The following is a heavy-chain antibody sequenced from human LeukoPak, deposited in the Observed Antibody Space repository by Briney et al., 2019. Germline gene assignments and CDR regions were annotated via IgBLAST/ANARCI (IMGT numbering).Heavy chain of an antibody. V-gene: IGHV3-74*01. CDR1: GFTFSSYW. Sequence: GGSLRLSCAASGFTFSSYWMHWVRQAPGKGLVWVSRINIDGSTTSYADSVKGRFTISRDNAKNTLYLQMNSLRAEDTAVYYCAKIPLPILRYFDWLGYWGQGTLVTVSS. D-gene: IGHD3-9*01. J-gene: IGHJ4*02. CDR2: INIDGSTT. CDR3: AKIPLPILRYFDWLGY.